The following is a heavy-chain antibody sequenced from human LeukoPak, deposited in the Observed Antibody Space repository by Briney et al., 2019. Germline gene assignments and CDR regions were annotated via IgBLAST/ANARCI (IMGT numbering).Heavy chain of an antibody. CDR3: AKDFARYCTTSSCQERYYYYYYGMDV. D-gene: IGHD2-2*01. CDR1: RFPFSSYA. Sequence: GSLRLSCAASRFPFSSYAMYWVRQAPGKGLEWVSAISGSGGGTYYADSVKGRFTISRDTSKNTLYLQMNSLRAEDTAVYYCAKDFARYCTTSSCQERYYYYYYGMDVWGQGTTVTVSS. V-gene: IGHV3-23*01. J-gene: IGHJ6*02. CDR2: ISGSGGGT.